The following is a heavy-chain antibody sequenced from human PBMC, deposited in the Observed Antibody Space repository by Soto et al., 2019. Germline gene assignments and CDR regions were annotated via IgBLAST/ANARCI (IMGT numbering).Heavy chain of an antibody. CDR2: IIPIFGTA. CDR1: GGTFSSYA. Sequence: GASVKVSCKASGGTFSSYAISWVRQAPGQGLEWMGGIIPIFGTANYAQKFQGRVTITADESTSTAYMELSSLRSEDTAVYYCARNPDIGIVGATLSTANAFDIWGQGTMVTVSS. J-gene: IGHJ3*02. V-gene: IGHV1-69*13. D-gene: IGHD1-26*01. CDR3: ARNPDIGIVGATLSTANAFDI.